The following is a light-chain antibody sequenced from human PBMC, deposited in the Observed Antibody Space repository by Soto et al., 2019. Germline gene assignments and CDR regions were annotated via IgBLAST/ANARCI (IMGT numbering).Light chain of an antibody. CDR1: QSISSNS. Sequence: EIVLTQSPGTLSLSPGERATLSCRASQSISSNSLAWYQQKPGQAPRLIMYGASSRATGIPDRFSGGGSGTDFILTISRLEPEDFAVYSCQHYDNSLPYAFGQGTKLEIK. J-gene: IGKJ2*01. CDR2: GAS. V-gene: IGKV3-20*01. CDR3: QHYDNSLPYA.